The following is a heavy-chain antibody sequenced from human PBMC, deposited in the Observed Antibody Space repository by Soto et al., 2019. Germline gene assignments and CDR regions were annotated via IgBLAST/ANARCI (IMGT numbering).Heavy chain of an antibody. D-gene: IGHD4-17*01. CDR2: INHSGST. J-gene: IGHJ6*02. V-gene: IGHV4-34*01. CDR1: GGSFSGYY. CDR3: ARDYGGNSSSYYYYGMDV. Sequence: QVQLQQWGAGLLKPSETLSLTCAVYGGSFSGYYWSWIRQPPGKGLEWIGEINHSGSTNYNPSFKSRVTISVDTSKNQFSLKLSSVTASDTAVYYCARDYGGNSSSYYYYGMDVWGQGTTVTVSS.